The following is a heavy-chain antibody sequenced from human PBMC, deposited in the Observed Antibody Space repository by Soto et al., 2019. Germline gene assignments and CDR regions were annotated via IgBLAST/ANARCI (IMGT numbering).Heavy chain of an antibody. D-gene: IGHD2-15*01. CDR2: ISRSGST. CDR1: GESLGGFH. Sequence: QVQLQQWGAGLLKPSETLSLTCAVSGESLGGFHWSWIRQPPGKGLEWIGEISRSGSTNYAPSPKSRVTMSMDTSRNQVSLKLRSVTDAATAVYYCARGRTAALIETRHFRVLFDLWGHGNLVIVSS. V-gene: IGHV4-34*01. J-gene: IGHJ4*01. CDR3: ARGRTAALIETRHFRVLFDL.